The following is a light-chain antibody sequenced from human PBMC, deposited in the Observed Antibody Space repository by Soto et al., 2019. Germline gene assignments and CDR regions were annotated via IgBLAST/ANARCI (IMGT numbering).Light chain of an antibody. CDR3: SAYTARSTLV. Sequence: QSALTQPPSVSGAPGQRVTISCTGSNSNIGAGYDVHWYQQFPGTAPKLLIYGNINRPSGVPDRFSGSKSGPSASLAITGLQAEDEGDYYCSAYTARSTLVFGGGTKLTVL. CDR1: NSNIGAGYD. V-gene: IGLV1-40*01. J-gene: IGLJ3*02. CDR2: GNI.